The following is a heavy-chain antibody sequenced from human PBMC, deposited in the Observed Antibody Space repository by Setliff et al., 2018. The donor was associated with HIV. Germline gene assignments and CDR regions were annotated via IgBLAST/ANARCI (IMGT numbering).Heavy chain of an antibody. CDR2: IIPIYGTA. V-gene: IGHV1-69*13. D-gene: IGHD5-12*01. CDR1: GDIFSRYG. CDR3: ARDGGYSGHQWFGDAFDI. J-gene: IGHJ3*02. Sequence: EASVKVSCKASGDIFSRYGISWVRQAPGQGLEWMGGIIPIYGTANSAQKFQGRVTITADESTSTAYMELSTLRSEDTAVYFCARDGGYSGHQWFGDAFDIWGQGTMVT.